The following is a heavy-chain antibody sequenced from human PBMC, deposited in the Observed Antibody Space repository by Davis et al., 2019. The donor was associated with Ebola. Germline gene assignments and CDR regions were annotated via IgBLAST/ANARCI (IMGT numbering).Heavy chain of an antibody. V-gene: IGHV3-15*01. J-gene: IGHJ4*02. D-gene: IGHD6-19*01. CDR2: IKSKTDGGTI. Sequence: GESLKISCAASGFTFSNAWMSWVRQAPGKGLEWVGRIKSKTDGGTIDYTAPVKGRFTISRDDSKNTLYLQMNSLKTEDTAVYYCTTYSSGWWWGQGTLVTVSS. CDR1: GFTFSNAW. CDR3: TTYSSGWW.